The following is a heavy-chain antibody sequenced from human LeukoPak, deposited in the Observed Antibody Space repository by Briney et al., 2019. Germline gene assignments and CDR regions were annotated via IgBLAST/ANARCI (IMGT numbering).Heavy chain of an antibody. V-gene: IGHV3-7*01. CDR2: INLDGSEK. CDR1: GFTFSSYW. J-gene: IGHJ4*02. Sequence: PGGSLRLSCVASGFTFSSYWMSWVRHTPGKGLEWVANINLDGSEKYYVDSVKGRFTISRDNAKNSLYLQMDSLRAEDTAVYYCARSCAGGYWGQGTLVTVSS. CDR3: ARSCAGGY. D-gene: IGHD3-10*01.